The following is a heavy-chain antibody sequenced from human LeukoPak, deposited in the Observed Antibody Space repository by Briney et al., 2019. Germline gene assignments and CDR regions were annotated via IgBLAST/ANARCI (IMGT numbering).Heavy chain of an antibody. V-gene: IGHV4-39*01. Sequence: PSETLSLTCTVSGGSISSSSYYWGWIRQPPGKGLEWIGSIYYSGSTYYNPSLKSRVTISVGTSKSQFSLRLSSVTAADTAVYYCARFPGLYYGMDVWGQGTTVTVSS. CDR3: ARFPGLYYGMDV. D-gene: IGHD3-16*01. CDR2: IYYSGST. J-gene: IGHJ6*02. CDR1: GGSISSSSYY.